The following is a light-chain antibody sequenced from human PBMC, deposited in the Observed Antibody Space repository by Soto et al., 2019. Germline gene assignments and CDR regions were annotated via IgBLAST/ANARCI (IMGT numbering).Light chain of an antibody. J-gene: IGKJ2*01. CDR3: QQYNSYPYT. CDR2: KAS. Sequence: DIQMTQSPSTLSASVGDRVTITCRASQSISDWLAWYQQKPGKAPKLLIYKASSLESGVPSRFSGSGSGTEFTLTISSLQPDDFATYYCQQYNSYPYTFGQGTKLEIK. V-gene: IGKV1-5*03. CDR1: QSISDW.